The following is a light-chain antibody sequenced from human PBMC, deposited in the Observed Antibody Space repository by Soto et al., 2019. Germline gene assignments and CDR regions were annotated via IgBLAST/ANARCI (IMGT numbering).Light chain of an antibody. V-gene: IGLV2-14*01. CDR3: NSQRSSGTRV. Sequence: QSALTQPASVSGSPGQSITISCTGTSSDVGAYNYVSWYQQHPGKAPKLMIYEVSYRPSGVSDRFSGSRSGNTASLTISGLQAEDESDYYCNSQRSSGTRVFGTGTKLTVL. J-gene: IGLJ1*01. CDR1: SSDVGAYNY. CDR2: EVS.